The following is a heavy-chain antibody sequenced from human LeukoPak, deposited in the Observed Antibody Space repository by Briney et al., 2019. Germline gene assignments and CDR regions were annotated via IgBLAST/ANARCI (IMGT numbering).Heavy chain of an antibody. J-gene: IGHJ5*02. CDR2: INPNSGGT. D-gene: IGHD2-2*01. Sequence: ASVTVSFTSSVYTVTVYYMHWVCQAPGQGREWMWCINPNSGGTNYAQKFQGRVPMTRDPSIITAYMELSRLRSDHTAVYYCARAPYCSSTSCNNWFDRWGQGTLVTVSS. CDR3: ARAPYCSSTSCNNWFDR. CDR1: VYTVTVYY. V-gene: IGHV1-2*02.